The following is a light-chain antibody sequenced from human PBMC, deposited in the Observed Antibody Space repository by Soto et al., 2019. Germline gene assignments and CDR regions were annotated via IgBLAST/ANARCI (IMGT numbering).Light chain of an antibody. J-gene: IGKJ1*01. V-gene: IGKV3-20*01. Sequence: PGERATLSCRASQTISSRYLTWYQQKSGQVPRLLIYGASSRATGIPDRFSGSGSGTDFTLTISRLEPEDVAVYYCQQYTNWPKTFGQGTKVDIK. CDR2: GAS. CDR1: QTISSRY. CDR3: QQYTNWPKT.